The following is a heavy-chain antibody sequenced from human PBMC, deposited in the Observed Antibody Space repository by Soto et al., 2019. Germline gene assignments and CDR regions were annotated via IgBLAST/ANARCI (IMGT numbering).Heavy chain of an antibody. CDR2: IYYSGST. V-gene: IGHV4-59*01. J-gene: IGHJ5*02. CDR1: GGSISSYY. CDR3: ARSGQLETNWFDP. Sequence: SETLSLTCTVSGGSISSYYWSWIRQPPGKGLEWIGYIYYSGSTNYNPSLKSRVTISVDTSKNQFSLKLSSVTAADTAVYYCARSGQLETNWFDPWGQGTLVTVSS. D-gene: IGHD1-1*01.